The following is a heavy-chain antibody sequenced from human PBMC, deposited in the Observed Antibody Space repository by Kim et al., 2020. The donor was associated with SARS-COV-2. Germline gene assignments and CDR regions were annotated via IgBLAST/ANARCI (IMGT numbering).Heavy chain of an antibody. D-gene: IGHD1-26*01. CDR2: IIAFFGKA. Sequence: SVKVSCKASGCTFSSYAISWVRQAPGQGLEWMGGIIAFFGKANYAQKFQGRVTITADKSTSTAYMELSSLRSEDTAVYYCARSPYSGSYWEYYFDYWGQGTLVTVSS. V-gene: IGHV1-69*06. CDR3: ARSPYSGSYWEYYFDY. J-gene: IGHJ4*02. CDR1: GCTFSSYA.